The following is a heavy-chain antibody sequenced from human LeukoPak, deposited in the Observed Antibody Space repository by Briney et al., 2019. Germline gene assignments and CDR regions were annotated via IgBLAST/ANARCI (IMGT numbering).Heavy chain of an antibody. J-gene: IGHJ3*02. V-gene: IGHV4-61*02. CDR2: IYTSGTT. CDR1: GDSISSGSFY. CDR3: ARARNYYDSSDYYYEGDAFDI. D-gene: IGHD3-22*01. Sequence: PSETLSLTCSVPGDSISSGSFYWSWIRQPAWRGLEWIGRIYTSGTTNYNPSLKSRVTISVDTSKNQFSLKLSSVTAADTAVYFCARARNYYDSSDYYYEGDAFDIWGQGTMVTVSS.